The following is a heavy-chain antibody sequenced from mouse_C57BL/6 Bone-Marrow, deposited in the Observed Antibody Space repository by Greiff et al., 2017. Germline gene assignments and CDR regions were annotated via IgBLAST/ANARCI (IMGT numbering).Heavy chain of an antibody. CDR2: IYPGSGNT. CDR1: GYTFTDYY. J-gene: IGHJ3*01. D-gene: IGHD1-1*01. CDR3: ARGDTTVGDWFAY. Sequence: QVQLQQSGAELVRPGASVKLSCKASGYTFTDYYINWVKQRPGQGLEWIARIYPGSGNTYYNEKFKGKATLTAEKSSSTAYMQLSSLTSEDSAVYFCARGDTTVGDWFAYWGQGTLVTVSA. V-gene: IGHV1-76*01.